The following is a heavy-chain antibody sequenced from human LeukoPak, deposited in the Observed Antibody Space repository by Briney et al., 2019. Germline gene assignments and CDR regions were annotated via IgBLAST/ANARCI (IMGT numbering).Heavy chain of an antibody. V-gene: IGHV1-46*01. CDR3: ARGIVCTNGVCQVNDAFDI. CDR1: GYTFTSYY. Sequence: GASAKVSSKASGYTFTSYYLYWVRQAAGQELEGLGIINPSGGSTNYAQKFQGRVTITRNPYRSTAYMELSSLRSEATAVYYCARGIVCTNGVCQVNDAFDIWGRGTMVTVSS. J-gene: IGHJ3*02. CDR2: INPSGGST. D-gene: IGHD2-8*01.